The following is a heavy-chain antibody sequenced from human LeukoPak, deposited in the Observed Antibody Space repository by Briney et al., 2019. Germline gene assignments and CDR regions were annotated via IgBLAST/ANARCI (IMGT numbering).Heavy chain of an antibody. CDR2: IYSGGST. Sequence: GGSLRLSCAASGFTVSSNYISWVRQAPGKGLEWVSVIYSGGSTYYADSVKGRFTTSRDNSKNTLYLQMNSLRAEDTAVYYCATYSSSSKGDYWGQGTLVTVSS. CDR1: GFTVSSNY. CDR3: ATYSSSSKGDY. J-gene: IGHJ4*02. V-gene: IGHV3-53*01. D-gene: IGHD6-6*01.